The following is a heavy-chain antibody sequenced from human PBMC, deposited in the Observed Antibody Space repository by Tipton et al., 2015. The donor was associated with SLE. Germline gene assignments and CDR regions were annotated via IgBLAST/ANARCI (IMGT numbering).Heavy chain of an antibody. J-gene: IGHJ4*02. CDR1: GGSISNYY. CDR3: ARDVEDLCLLDY. CDR2: IYYSGST. V-gene: IGHV4-59*01. Sequence: TLSLTCTVSGGSISNYYWSWIRQPPGKGLEWIGYIYYSGSTNYNPSLRSRVTISVDTSKNQFSLKLSSVTAADTAVYYCARDVEDLCLLDYWGQGTLVTVSS. D-gene: IGHD2-15*01.